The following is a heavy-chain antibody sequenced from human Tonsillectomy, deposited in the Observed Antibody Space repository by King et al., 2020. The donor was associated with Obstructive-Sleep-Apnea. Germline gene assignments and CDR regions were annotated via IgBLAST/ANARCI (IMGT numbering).Heavy chain of an antibody. CDR1: GFSLSTSGMC. Sequence: TLKESGPALVKPTQTLTLTCTFSGFSLSTSGMCVSWIRHPPGKALEWLARIAWDDDKYYSTSLKTRLTISKDTSKNQVVLTMTNMDPVDTATYYCARIVGDGYNYYYYGMDVWGQGTTVTVSS. CDR3: ARIVGDGYNYYYYGMDV. J-gene: IGHJ6*02. V-gene: IGHV2-70*11. D-gene: IGHD5-24*01. CDR2: IAWDDDK.